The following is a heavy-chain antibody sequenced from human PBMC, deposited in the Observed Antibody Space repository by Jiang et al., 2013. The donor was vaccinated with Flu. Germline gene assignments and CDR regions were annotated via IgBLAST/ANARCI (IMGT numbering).Heavy chain of an antibody. Sequence: KASGYTFTGYYMHWGADRPLDQGLEWMGRINPNSGGTNYAQKFQGRVTMTRDTSISTAYMELSRLRSDDTVVYYCARETAGNLDYWGQGTLVTVSS. CDR2: INPNSGGT. D-gene: IGHD1-14*01. V-gene: IGHV1-2*05. CDR1: GYTFTGYY. J-gene: IGHJ4*02. CDR3: ARETAGNLDY.